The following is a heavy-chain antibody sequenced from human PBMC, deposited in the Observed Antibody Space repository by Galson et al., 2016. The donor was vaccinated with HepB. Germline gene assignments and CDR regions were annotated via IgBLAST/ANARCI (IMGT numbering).Heavy chain of an antibody. CDR1: GYTFTSHY. Sequence: SVKVSCKASGYTFTSHYIHWVRQAPGQGLEWIGIITPSGDTTYAQKFQDRVTMTSDTSTTTVSMDLSSLESEDTAIYYCARDRMARITEYYDSGAYLDHWGQGTLVTVSS. J-gene: IGHJ4*02. CDR3: ARDRMARITEYYDSGAYLDH. V-gene: IGHV1-46*01. D-gene: IGHD3-22*01. CDR2: ITPSGDT.